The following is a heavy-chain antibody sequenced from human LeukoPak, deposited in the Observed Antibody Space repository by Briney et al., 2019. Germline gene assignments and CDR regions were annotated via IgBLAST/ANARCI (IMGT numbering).Heavy chain of an antibody. V-gene: IGHV3-21*01. J-gene: IGHJ6*03. Sequence: GGTLRLSCAASGFTFSSYGMSWVRQAPGKGLEWVSSISSSSSYIYYADSVKGRFTISRDNAKNSLYLQINSLRAEDTAVYYCARGGYSGYDFPSYYMDVWGKGTTVTISS. CDR2: ISSSSSYI. D-gene: IGHD5-12*01. CDR1: GFTFSSYG. CDR3: ARGGYSGYDFPSYYMDV.